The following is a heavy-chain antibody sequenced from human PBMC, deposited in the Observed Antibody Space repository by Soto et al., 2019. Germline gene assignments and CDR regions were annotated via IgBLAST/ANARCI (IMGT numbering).Heavy chain of an antibody. CDR1: GITVSSYY. CDR3: ARIPYDNSGTIFDY. CDR2: IYAGTIT. Sequence: GGSLRLSCAVSGITVSSYYMSWVRQAAGKGLEWVSVIYAGTITYYADSVKGRFTIYRDNSKNTLNLEMNSLRVEDTAVYYCARIPYDNSGTIFDYWGQGTLVTVSS. D-gene: IGHD3-22*01. J-gene: IGHJ4*02. V-gene: IGHV3-53*01.